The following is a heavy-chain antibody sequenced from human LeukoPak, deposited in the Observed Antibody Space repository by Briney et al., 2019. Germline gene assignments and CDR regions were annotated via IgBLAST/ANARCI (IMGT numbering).Heavy chain of an antibody. CDR2: IKQDGSEK. Sequence: GGSLRLSCAASGFTFSSYWMSWVRQAPGKGLEWVANIKQDGSEKYYVDSVKGRFTISRDNAKNSLHLQMNSLRAEDTAVYYCARDGIQLWIDAFDIWGQGTMVTVSS. D-gene: IGHD5-18*01. V-gene: IGHV3-7*01. J-gene: IGHJ3*02. CDR3: ARDGIQLWIDAFDI. CDR1: GFTFSSYW.